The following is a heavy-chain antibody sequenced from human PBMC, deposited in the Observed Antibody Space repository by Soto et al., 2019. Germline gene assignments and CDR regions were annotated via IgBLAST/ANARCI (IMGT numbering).Heavy chain of an antibody. D-gene: IGHD6-6*01. CDR3: ARVRKQLVFDAFDI. Sequence: SVKFSCKAAGYTFTSYYMHWVRQAPGQVLECMVIINPSGGITSYXXKFQGRAXXTRDTSTSTVXMELSXLRSEDTAVXYCARVRKQLVFDAFDIWGQGTMVTVS. J-gene: IGHJ3*02. CDR1: GYTFTSYY. V-gene: IGHV1-46*01. CDR2: INPSGGIT.